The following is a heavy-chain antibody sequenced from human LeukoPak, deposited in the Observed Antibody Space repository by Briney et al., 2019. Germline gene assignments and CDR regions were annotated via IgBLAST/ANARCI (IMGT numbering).Heavy chain of an antibody. J-gene: IGHJ3*02. V-gene: IGHV3-11*04. Sequence: GGSLRLSCAASGFTFSDSYMTWIRQAPGKGLEWVSYISSSGSTIYYADSVKGRFTISRDNAKNSLYLQMNSLRAEDTAVYYCAREWVGDYYGSGSSIAFDIWGQGTMVTVSS. CDR2: ISSSGSTI. CDR1: GFTFSDSY. CDR3: AREWVGDYYGSGSSIAFDI. D-gene: IGHD3-10*01.